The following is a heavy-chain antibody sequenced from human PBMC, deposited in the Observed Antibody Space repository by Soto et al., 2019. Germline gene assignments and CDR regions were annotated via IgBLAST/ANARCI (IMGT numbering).Heavy chain of an antibody. D-gene: IGHD6-13*01. V-gene: IGHV5-51*03. Sequence: EMQLVQSGAEERKPGDSLKISCKGSGYDFNSHWIGWVRQMPGQGLEWMGIIYPGDSDTRYNPSFEGRVTISADKSSCTASLQWSTLEASATAIYYCARLEATRTTWFTGPYNCFDPWGEGTRVTVSS. CDR3: ARLEATRTTWFTGPYNCFDP. CDR2: IYPGDSDT. CDR1: GYDFNSHW. J-gene: IGHJ5*02.